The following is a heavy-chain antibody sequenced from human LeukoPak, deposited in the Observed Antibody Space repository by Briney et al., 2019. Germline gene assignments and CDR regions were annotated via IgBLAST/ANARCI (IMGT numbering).Heavy chain of an antibody. V-gene: IGHV4-39*01. J-gene: IGHJ3*02. CDR1: GGSISSSSHY. Sequence: SETLSLTCTVSGGSISSSSHYWGWIRQPPGKGLEWIGSIYYSGITYYNPSLRSRVTISVDTSKNQFSLKLSSVTATDTAEYYCARRSGSGYDLTGFGAFDIWGQGTMVTVSS. D-gene: IGHD5-12*01. CDR2: IYYSGIT. CDR3: ARRSGSGYDLTGFGAFDI.